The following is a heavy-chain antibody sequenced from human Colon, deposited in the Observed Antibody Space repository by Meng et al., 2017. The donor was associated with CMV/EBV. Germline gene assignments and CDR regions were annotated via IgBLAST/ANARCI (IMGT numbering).Heavy chain of an antibody. Sequence: GGSLRLSCAASAFTFSDYYMNWIRQAPGKGLEWVSYISNSGSTIYYADSVKGRFTISRDNAKNSLYLQMNSLRAEDTAVYYCARSGGGTVTRDYYYCYGMDVWGQGTTVTVSS. CDR1: AFTFSDYY. CDR3: ARSGGGTVTRDYYYCYGMDV. J-gene: IGHJ6*02. CDR2: ISNSGSTI. D-gene: IGHD4-11*01. V-gene: IGHV3-11*01.